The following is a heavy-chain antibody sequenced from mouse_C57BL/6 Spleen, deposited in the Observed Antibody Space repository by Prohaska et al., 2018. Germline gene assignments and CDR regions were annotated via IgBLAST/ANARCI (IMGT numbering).Heavy chain of an antibody. J-gene: IGHJ4*01. Sequence: EVQLQQSGPELVKPGASVKISCKASGYTFTDYYMNWVKQSHGKSLEWIGDINPNNGGTSYNQKFKGKATLTVDKSSSTAYMGRRSLTSEDSAVYYCARRGDGYAMDYWGQGTSVTVSS. V-gene: IGHV1-26*01. CDR3: ARRGDGYAMDY. D-gene: IGHD3-3*01. CDR1: GYTFTDYY. CDR2: INPNNGGT.